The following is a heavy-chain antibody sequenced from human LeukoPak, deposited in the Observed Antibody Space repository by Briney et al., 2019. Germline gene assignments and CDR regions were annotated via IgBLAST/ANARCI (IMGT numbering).Heavy chain of an antibody. V-gene: IGHV3-21*01. CDR1: GFTFSSYS. J-gene: IGHJ4*02. CDR2: ISRSSSNI. CDR3: ARDSRSSGWIDY. Sequence: GGSLRLSCAASGFTFSSYSMNWVRQAPGKGLEWVSSISRSSSNIYYADSLKGRFTISRDNAKNSLYLQMNSLRAEDTAVYYCARDSRSSGWIDYWGQGTLVTVSS. D-gene: IGHD6-19*01.